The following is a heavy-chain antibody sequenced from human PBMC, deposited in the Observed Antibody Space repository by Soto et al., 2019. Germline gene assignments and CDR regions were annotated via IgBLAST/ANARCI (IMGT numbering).Heavy chain of an antibody. D-gene: IGHD3-10*01. J-gene: IGHJ4*02. CDR2: ISSSSSTI. CDR1: GFTFSSYS. Sequence: GESLKISCAASGFTFSSYSMNWVRQAPGKGLEWVSYISSSSSTIYYADSVKGRFTISRDNAKNSLYLQMNSLRDEDTAVYYCARDRRVRGVMFDYWGQGTLVTVSS. CDR3: ARDRRVRGVMFDY. V-gene: IGHV3-48*02.